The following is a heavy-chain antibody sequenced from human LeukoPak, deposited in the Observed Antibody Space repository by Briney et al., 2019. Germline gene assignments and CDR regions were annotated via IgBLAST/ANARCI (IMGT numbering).Heavy chain of an antibody. Sequence: PGGSLRLSCAVSGLTLSNYGMSWVRQAPGKGLEWAAGISGSGGSANYADSVKGRFSIFRDNPKNTLYLQMNSLRAEDTAVYFCARRGVVIRVILVGFHKEAYYFDSWGQGALVTVSS. CDR2: ISGSGGSA. CDR1: GLTLSNYG. CDR3: ARRGVVIRVILVGFHKEAYYFDS. V-gene: IGHV3-23*01. J-gene: IGHJ4*02. D-gene: IGHD3-22*01.